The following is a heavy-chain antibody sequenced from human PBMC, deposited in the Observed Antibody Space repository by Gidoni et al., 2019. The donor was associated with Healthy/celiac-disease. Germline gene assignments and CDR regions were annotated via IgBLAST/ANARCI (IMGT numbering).Heavy chain of an antibody. D-gene: IGHD3-22*01. J-gene: IGHJ4*02. Sequence: QLQLQESGPGLVKPSETLSLTCTVSGGSLSSSSYYWGWIRQPPGKGLEWIGSIYYSGSTYYNPSLKSRVTISVDTSKNQFSLKLSSVTAADTAVYYCARVGDSSGYYRYYFDYWGQGTLVTVSS. CDR1: GGSLSSSSYY. CDR3: ARVGDSSGYYRYYFDY. V-gene: IGHV4-39*07. CDR2: IYYSGST.